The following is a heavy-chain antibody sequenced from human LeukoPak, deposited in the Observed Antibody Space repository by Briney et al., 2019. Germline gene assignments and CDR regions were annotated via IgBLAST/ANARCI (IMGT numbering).Heavy chain of an antibody. D-gene: IGHD3-22*01. CDR3: ARSNYYDSSGYYVH. CDR2: IYYSGST. J-gene: IGHJ4*02. CDR1: GGSISSYY. V-gene: IGHV4-59*01. Sequence: SETLSLTCTVSGGSISSYYWSWIRQPPGEGLEWIGYIYYSGSTNYNPSLKSRVTISVDTSKNQFSLKLSSVTAADTAVYYCARSNYYDSSGYYVHWGQGTLVTVSS.